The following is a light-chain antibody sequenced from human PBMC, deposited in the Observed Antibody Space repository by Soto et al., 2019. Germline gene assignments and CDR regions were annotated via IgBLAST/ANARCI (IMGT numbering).Light chain of an antibody. CDR1: SSDVGGYNY. V-gene: IGLV2-14*03. J-gene: IGLJ1*01. Sequence: QSALTQPASVSGSPGQSITISCTGTSSDVGGYNYVSWYQQHPGKAPKLMIYDVSNRPSGVSNRFSGSKSDNTASLTISGLQADDEADYYCSSFTHTSALVSGTGTKVT. CDR3: SSFTHTSALV. CDR2: DVS.